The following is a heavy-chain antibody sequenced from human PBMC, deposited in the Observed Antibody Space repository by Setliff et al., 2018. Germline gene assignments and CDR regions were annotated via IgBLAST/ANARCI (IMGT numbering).Heavy chain of an antibody. Sequence: GASVKVSCKASGYTFTSYGISWVRQAPGQGLEWMGWISAYNGNTNYAQKFQGRVTMTIDTSTDTVYMELRSLKSDDTALYYCARINFYVSSGYYYAPDYWGQGTLVTVSS. J-gene: IGHJ4*02. CDR3: ARINFYVSSGYYYAPDY. D-gene: IGHD3-22*01. V-gene: IGHV1-18*01. CDR1: GYTFTSYG. CDR2: ISAYNGNT.